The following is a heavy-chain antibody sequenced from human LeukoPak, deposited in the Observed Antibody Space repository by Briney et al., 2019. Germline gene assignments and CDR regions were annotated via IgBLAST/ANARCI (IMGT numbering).Heavy chain of an antibody. V-gene: IGHV4-59*08. CDR3: ARLLLDDYYYYGMDV. CDR2: IYYSGST. J-gene: IGHJ6*02. CDR1: GGSISSYY. Sequence: SETLSLTCTVSGGSISSYYWGWIRQPPGKGLEWIGYIYYSGSTNYNPSLKSRVTISVDTSKNQFSLKLSSVTAADTAVYYCARLLLDDYYYYGMDVWGQGTTVTVPS.